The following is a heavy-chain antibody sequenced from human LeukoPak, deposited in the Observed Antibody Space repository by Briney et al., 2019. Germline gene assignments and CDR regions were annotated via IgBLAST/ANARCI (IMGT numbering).Heavy chain of an antibody. J-gene: IGHJ4*02. V-gene: IGHV4-39*07. CDR1: GSSISSSSYY. D-gene: IGHD3-22*01. CDR3: ARDVSSPVQYYYDSSGHFDY. CDR2: IFYSGST. Sequence: SETLSLTCTVSGSSISSSSYYWAWIRQPPGKELKWIGSIFYSGSTYYNPSLRGRVTISVDTSKNQFSLKLSSVTAADTAVYYCARDVSSPVQYYYDSSGHFDYWGQGTLVTVSS.